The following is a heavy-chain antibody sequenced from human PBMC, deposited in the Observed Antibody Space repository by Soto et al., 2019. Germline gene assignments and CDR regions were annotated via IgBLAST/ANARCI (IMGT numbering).Heavy chain of an antibody. CDR1: GFTFSSYA. D-gene: IGHD5-18*01. CDR2: ISGSGGST. CDR3: ATAYSYGKPTIDY. J-gene: IGHJ4*02. Sequence: LRLSCAASGFTFSSYAMSWVRQAPGKGLEWVSAISGSGGSTYYADSVKGRFTISRDNSKNTLYLQMNSLRAEDTAVYYCATAYSYGKPTIDYWGQGTLVTVSS. V-gene: IGHV3-23*01.